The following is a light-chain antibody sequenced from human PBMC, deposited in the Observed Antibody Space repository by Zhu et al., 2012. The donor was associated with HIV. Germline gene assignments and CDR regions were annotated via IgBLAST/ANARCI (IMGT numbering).Light chain of an antibody. J-gene: IGKJ2*01. V-gene: IGKV3-15*01. CDR2: DAS. CDR3: QEYNSWPHT. CDR1: QSLSNK. Sequence: EVVMTQSPATLSVSAGERATLSCRASQSLSNKLAWYQQKGGQSPRLLIYDASTRATGVPGRFSGSGSGLEFTLTISSLQSEDFAVYYCQEYNSWPHTFGQG.